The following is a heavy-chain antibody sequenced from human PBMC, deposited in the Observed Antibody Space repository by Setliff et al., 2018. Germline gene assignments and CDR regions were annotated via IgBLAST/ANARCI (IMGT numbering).Heavy chain of an antibody. CDR3: AKEISTYSSGWSHFDY. D-gene: IGHD6-19*01. CDR2: ISGSGDTT. Sequence: GGSLRLSCAASGFTFSSYAMSWVRQAPGKGLEWVSPISGSGDTTYYADSVKGRFTISRDNSKNTLYLQMNSLRDEDTAVYYCAKEISTYSSGWSHFDYWGQGTLVTVSS. CDR1: GFTFSSYA. V-gene: IGHV3-23*01. J-gene: IGHJ4*02.